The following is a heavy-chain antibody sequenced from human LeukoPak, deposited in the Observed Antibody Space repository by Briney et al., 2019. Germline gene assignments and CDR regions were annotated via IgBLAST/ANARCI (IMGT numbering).Heavy chain of an antibody. CDR2: IYYSRST. CDR1: GGSISNYF. V-gene: IGHV4-59*01. D-gene: IGHD5-24*01. CDR3: TRVRRGAGDFDY. Sequence: PSETLSLTCTVSGGSISNYFWTWIRQPPGKGLEWIGYIYYSRSTHYNPSLKSRVTISLDTSKNQFSLKLSSVTAADTAVYYCTRVRRGAGDFDYWGQGTLVTVSS. J-gene: IGHJ4*02.